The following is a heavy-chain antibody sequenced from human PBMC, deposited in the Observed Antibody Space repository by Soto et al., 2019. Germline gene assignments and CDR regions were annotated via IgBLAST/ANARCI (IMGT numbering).Heavy chain of an antibody. CDR1: GGSISSSSYY. J-gene: IGHJ5*02. V-gene: IGHV4-39*01. CDR3: ARRITMIGVQNWFDP. CDR2: IYYSGST. D-gene: IGHD3-22*01. Sequence: SETLSLTCTVSGGSISSSSYYWGWIRQPPGEGLEWIGSIYYSGSTYYNPSLKSRVTISVDTSKNQFSLKLSSVTAADTAVYYCARRITMIGVQNWFDPWGQGTLVTVSS.